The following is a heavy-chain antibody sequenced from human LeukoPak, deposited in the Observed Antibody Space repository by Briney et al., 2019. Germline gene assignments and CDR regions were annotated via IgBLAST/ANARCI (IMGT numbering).Heavy chain of an antibody. D-gene: IGHD3-10*01. J-gene: IGHJ5*02. CDR3: ARADPNASGYFYRFNWFDP. CDR2: IYSSGST. V-gene: IGHV4-59*01. Sequence: NPSETLSLTCTVSGGSISSYYWNWVRQPPGKGLEWIGNIYSSGSTDYIPSLKSRVTISLDTSKFQFPLRLNSVTAADTAVYYCARADPNASGYFYRFNWFDPWGQGTLVTVSS. CDR1: GGSISSYY.